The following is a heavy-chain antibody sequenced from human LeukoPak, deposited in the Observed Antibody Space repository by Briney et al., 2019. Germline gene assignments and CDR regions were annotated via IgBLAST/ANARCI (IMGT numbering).Heavy chain of an antibody. Sequence: PGGSLRLSCAASGFTFSTYSMNWVRQAPGKGLEWFSSISSGSTYIFYADSVKGRFTISREHAENSLYLQMNSLRAEDTAMYYCVSYDSSGYASFDYWGQGTLVTISS. CDR1: GFTFSTYS. V-gene: IGHV3-21*01. D-gene: IGHD3-22*01. CDR3: VSYDSSGYASFDY. CDR2: ISSGSTYI. J-gene: IGHJ4*02.